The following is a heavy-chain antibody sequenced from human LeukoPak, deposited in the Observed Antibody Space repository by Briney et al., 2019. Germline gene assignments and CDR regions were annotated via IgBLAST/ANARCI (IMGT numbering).Heavy chain of an antibody. CDR1: GGSISSGSYY. Sequence: SQTLSLTCTVSGGSISSGSYYWSWTRQPAGKGLEWIGRIYTSGSTNYNPSLKSRVTISVDPSKNQFSLKLSSVTAADTAVYYCARDSVYVYDFWSGYPTNWFDPWGQGTLVTVSS. J-gene: IGHJ5*02. CDR2: IYTSGST. V-gene: IGHV4-61*02. CDR3: ARDSVYVYDFWSGYPTNWFDP. D-gene: IGHD3-3*01.